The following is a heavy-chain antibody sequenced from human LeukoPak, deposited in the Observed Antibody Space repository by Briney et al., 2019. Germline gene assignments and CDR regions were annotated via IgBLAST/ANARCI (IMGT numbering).Heavy chain of an antibody. J-gene: IGHJ3*02. V-gene: IGHV3-7*01. CDR3: ARSPGVHAFDI. CDR2: IKQDGREK. D-gene: IGHD3-10*01. Sequence: GGSLRLSCAASGFTFSSYWMSWVRQAPGKGLEWVANIKQDGREKYYVDSVKGRFTISRDNAKNSLYLQMNSLRAEDTAVYYCARSPGVHAFDIWGQGTMVTVSS. CDR1: GFTFSSYW.